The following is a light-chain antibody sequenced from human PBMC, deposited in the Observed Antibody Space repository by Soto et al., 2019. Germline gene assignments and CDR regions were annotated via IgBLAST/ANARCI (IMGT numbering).Light chain of an antibody. V-gene: IGKV3-20*01. CDR1: QSVSSSY. CDR2: GAS. CDR3: QQYGSSPPHT. Sequence: EIVLTQSPGTLSLSPGERATLSCRASQSVSSSYLAWYQQKPGQAPRLLIYGASSRATGIPDRFSGSGSGTDFTLTSSRLEPEDFAVYYCQQYGSSPPHTFGKGTKLEIK. J-gene: IGKJ2*01.